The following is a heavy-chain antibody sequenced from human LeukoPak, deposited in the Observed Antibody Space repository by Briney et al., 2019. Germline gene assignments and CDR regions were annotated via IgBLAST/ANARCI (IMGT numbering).Heavy chain of an antibody. CDR2: INSDGSWT. Sequence: GGSLRLSCAASGSYWMHWVRQAPGKGLVWVSHINSDGSWTSYADSVKGRFTISRDNSKNTLYLQMNSLRAEDTAVYYCAKDTRYSGSYYFVFDYWGQGTLVTVSS. D-gene: IGHD1-26*01. CDR1: GSYW. CDR3: AKDTRYSGSYYFVFDY. V-gene: IGHV3-74*01. J-gene: IGHJ4*02.